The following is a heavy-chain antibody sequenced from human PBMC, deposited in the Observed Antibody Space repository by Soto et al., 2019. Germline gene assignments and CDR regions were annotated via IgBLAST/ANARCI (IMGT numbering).Heavy chain of an antibody. D-gene: IGHD5-12*01. CDR2: INPNSGGT. V-gene: IGHV1-2*04. CDR1: GYTFTGYY. Sequence: ASVKVSCKASGYTFTGYYMHWVRQAPGQGLEWMGWINPNSGGTNYAQKFQGWVTMTRDTSISTAYMELSRLRSDDTAVYYCARRQWGGYDYYYYGMDVWGQGTTVTVSS. J-gene: IGHJ6*02. CDR3: ARRQWGGYDYYYYGMDV.